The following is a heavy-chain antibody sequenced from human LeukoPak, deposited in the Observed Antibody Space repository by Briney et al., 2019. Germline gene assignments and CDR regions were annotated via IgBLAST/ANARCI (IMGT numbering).Heavy chain of an antibody. CDR2: ISGSGSDI. D-gene: IGHD3-16*01. V-gene: IGHV3-11*05. CDR3: AKGYYDYVWGSYYFDY. Sequence: GGSLRLSCAASGFTFSDYYMGWLRQAPGRGLEWLSHISGSGSDINYADSVKGRFGISRDNSRDTLYLQMNSLRAEDTAVYYCAKGYYDYVWGSYYFDYWGQGTLVTVSS. J-gene: IGHJ4*02. CDR1: GFTFSDYY.